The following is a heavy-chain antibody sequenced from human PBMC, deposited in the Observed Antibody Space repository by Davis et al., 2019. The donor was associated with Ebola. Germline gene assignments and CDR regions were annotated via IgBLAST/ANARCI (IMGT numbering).Heavy chain of an antibody. CDR2: IHYSGDT. D-gene: IGHD3-10*01. Sequence: SETLSLTCTVSGASISSSNYYCGWIRQPPGKGLEWIGYIHYSGDTKSNHSLKSRVTISVDTSKNQFSLKLNSVTAADTAVFYCARSNYGSGSYDSWGQGALVTVSS. J-gene: IGHJ5*01. V-gene: IGHV4-61*05. CDR1: GASISSSNYY. CDR3: ARSNYGSGSYDS.